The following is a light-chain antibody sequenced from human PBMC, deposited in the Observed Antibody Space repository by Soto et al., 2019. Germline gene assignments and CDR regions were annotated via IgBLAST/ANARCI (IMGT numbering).Light chain of an antibody. V-gene: IGKV3-11*01. CDR2: GAS. Sequence: EIVLTQSPATLSLSPGERATLSCRASQSVSTSFLAWFQQKPGQAPRLLIYGASTRATGIPARFSGSGSGTDFTLTISSLEPEDFAVYYCQQLTDWPPQWTFGQGTKVDI. CDR3: QQLTDWPPQWT. CDR1: QSVSTSF. J-gene: IGKJ1*01.